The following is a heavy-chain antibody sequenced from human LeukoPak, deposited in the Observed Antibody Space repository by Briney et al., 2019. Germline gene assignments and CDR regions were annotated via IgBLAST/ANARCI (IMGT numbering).Heavy chain of an antibody. CDR1: GFTFTSHV. CDR2: ISMNVQTT. Sequence: GGSLRLSCSASGFTFTSHVMHWVRQAPGKGLQYVSGISMNVQTTYYAGSVKGRFTISRDSSKNTVYLQMNSLTAEDTAVYYCVREGLERRTNFDYWGQGTL. D-gene: IGHD1-1*01. V-gene: IGHV3-64D*06. J-gene: IGHJ4*02. CDR3: VREGLERRTNFDY.